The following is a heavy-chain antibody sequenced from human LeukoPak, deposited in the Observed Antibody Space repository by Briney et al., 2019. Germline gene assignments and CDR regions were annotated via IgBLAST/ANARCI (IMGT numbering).Heavy chain of an antibody. Sequence: GASVKVSCKASGYTFTSYGISWVRQAPGQGLEWMGWISAYNGNTNYAQKLQGRVTMTTDTSTSTAYMELRSLRSDDTAVYYCARESIRYCSSTSCYKLSRGAFDIWGQGTMVIVSS. V-gene: IGHV1-18*01. D-gene: IGHD2-2*02. CDR2: ISAYNGNT. CDR1: GYTFTSYG. CDR3: ARESIRYCSSTSCYKLSRGAFDI. J-gene: IGHJ3*02.